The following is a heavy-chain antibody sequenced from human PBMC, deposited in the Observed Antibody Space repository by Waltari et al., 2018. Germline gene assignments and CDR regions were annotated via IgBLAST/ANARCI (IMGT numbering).Heavy chain of an antibody. CDR2: INTNTGNP. CDR1: GYTFTSYA. V-gene: IGHV7-4-1*02. D-gene: IGHD6-13*01. CDR3: ARARIGRNRIAAAPNWFDP. J-gene: IGHJ5*02. Sequence: QVQLVQSGSELKKLGASVKVSCKASGYTFTSYAMNWVRQAPGQGLEWMGWINTNTGNPTYAQGFTGRFVFSLDTSVSTAYLQISSLKAEDTAVYYCARARIGRNRIAAAPNWFDPWGQGTLVTVSS.